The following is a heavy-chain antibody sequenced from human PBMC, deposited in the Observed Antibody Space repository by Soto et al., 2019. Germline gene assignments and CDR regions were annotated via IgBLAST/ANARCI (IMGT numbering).Heavy chain of an antibody. CDR3: ARHKSYGQKGKLDY. Sequence: SVKVSCKASGGTFSSYAISWVRQAPGQGLEWMGGIIPIFGTANYAQKFQGRVTITADKSTSTAYMELSSLRSEDTAVYYCARHKSYGQKGKLDYWGQGTLVTVSS. CDR1: GGTFSSYA. V-gene: IGHV1-69*06. CDR2: IIPIFGTA. J-gene: IGHJ4*02. D-gene: IGHD5-18*01.